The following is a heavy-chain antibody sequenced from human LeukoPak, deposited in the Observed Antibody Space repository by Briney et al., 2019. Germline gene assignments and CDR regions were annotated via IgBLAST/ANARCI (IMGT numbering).Heavy chain of an antibody. Sequence: PGGSLRLSCAASGFTFSSYWMSWVRQAPGKGLEWVANIKQDGSEKYYVDSVKGRFTISRDNAKNSLYLQMNSLRAEDTAVYYCARAAKRLRYFDWSFFFDYWGQGTLVTVSS. J-gene: IGHJ4*02. D-gene: IGHD3-9*01. CDR2: IKQDGSEK. CDR3: ARAAKRLRYFDWSFFFDY. V-gene: IGHV3-7*01. CDR1: GFTFSSYW.